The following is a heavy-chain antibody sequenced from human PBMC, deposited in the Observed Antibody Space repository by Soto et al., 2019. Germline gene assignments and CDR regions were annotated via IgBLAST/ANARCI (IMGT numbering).Heavy chain of an antibody. CDR2: INHSGST. CDR1: GGSFSGYY. V-gene: IGHV4-34*01. Sequence: QVQLQQWGAGLLKPSETLSLTCAVYGGSFSGYYWSWIRQPPGKGLEWIGEINHSGSTNYNPSLKSRVTISVDTSKNQFSLKLSSVTAADTAVYYCARIRSGFWSGYTIDYCGQGTLVTVSS. D-gene: IGHD3-3*01. CDR3: ARIRSGFWSGYTIDY. J-gene: IGHJ4*02.